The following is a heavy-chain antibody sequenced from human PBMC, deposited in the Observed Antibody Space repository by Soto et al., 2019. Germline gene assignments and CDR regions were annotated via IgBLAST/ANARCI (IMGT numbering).Heavy chain of an antibody. V-gene: IGHV4-31*03. Sequence: QVQLQESGPGLVKPSQTLSLTCTVSGGSISSGGYYWSWIRQHPGKGLEWIGYIYYSGSTYYNPSRKSRVTISVDTSKNQFSLKLSSVTAADTAVYYCARDCGAAAGTGFSMDVWGQGTTVTVSS. D-gene: IGHD6-13*01. CDR3: ARDCGAAAGTGFSMDV. CDR1: GGSISSGGYY. J-gene: IGHJ6*02. CDR2: IYYSGST.